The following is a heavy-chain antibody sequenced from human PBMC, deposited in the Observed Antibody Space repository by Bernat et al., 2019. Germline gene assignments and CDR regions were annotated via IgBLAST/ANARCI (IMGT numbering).Heavy chain of an antibody. CDR1: GFTFSSYG. CDR2: IWYDGSNK. D-gene: IGHD2-2*01. V-gene: IGHV3-33*01. Sequence: QVQLVESGGGVVQPGRSLRLSCAASGFTFSSYGMHWVRQAPGKGLEWVAVIWYDGSNKYYADSVKGRFTISRDNSKNTLYLQMNSLRAEETAVYYCATYCSSTSCSDVMDVWGKGTTVTVSS. J-gene: IGHJ6*03. CDR3: ATYCSSTSCSDVMDV.